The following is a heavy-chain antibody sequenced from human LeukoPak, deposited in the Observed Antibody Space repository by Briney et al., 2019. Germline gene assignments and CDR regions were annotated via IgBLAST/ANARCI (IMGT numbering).Heavy chain of an antibody. V-gene: IGHV3-64*04. Sequence: QPGGSLRLSCSASGFTFSSYAMHWVRQAPGKGLEYVSAISSNGGSTYYADSVKGRFTISRDNSKNTLYLQMNSLRAEDTAVYYCASLYQGAFDIWGQGTMVTVSS. CDR1: GFTFSSYA. J-gene: IGHJ3*02. D-gene: IGHD3-16*01. CDR3: ASLYQGAFDI. CDR2: ISSNGGST.